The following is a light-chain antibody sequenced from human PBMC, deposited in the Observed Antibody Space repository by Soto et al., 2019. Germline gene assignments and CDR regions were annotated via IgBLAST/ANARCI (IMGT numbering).Light chain of an antibody. V-gene: IGKV1-5*03. Sequence: VQMTQSPSTLSASVGDRVTITCRASQSISTWLAWYQQRPGTAPKLLIYKASTLESGVPSRFSGGGSGTEFTLTISSLQPDDFATYYCQHYNSYSSFGQGTKVEIK. CDR3: QHYNSYSS. CDR1: QSISTW. CDR2: KAS. J-gene: IGKJ1*01.